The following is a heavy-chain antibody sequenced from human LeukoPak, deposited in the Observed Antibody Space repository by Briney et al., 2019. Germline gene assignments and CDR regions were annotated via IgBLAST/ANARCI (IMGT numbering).Heavy chain of an antibody. CDR3: ARVELSGSYFYYYYGMDV. Sequence: SVKVSCKASGGTFTSYAISWVRQAPGQGLEWMGGIIPIFGTANYAQKFQGRVTITADESTSTAYMELSSLRSEDTAVYYCARVELSGSYFYYYYGMDVWGKGTTVTVSS. CDR1: GGTFTSYA. CDR2: IIPIFGTA. V-gene: IGHV1-69*13. J-gene: IGHJ6*04. D-gene: IGHD3-10*01.